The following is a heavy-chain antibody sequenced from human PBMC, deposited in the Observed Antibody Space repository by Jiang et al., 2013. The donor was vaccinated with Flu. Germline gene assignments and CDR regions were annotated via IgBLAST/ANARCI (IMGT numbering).Heavy chain of an antibody. J-gene: IGHJ4*02. D-gene: IGHD2-15*01. CDR3: ARAEGYCSGGSCQSFDY. Sequence: TSYGISWVRQAPGQGLEWMGWISAYNGNTNYAQKLQGRVTMTTDTSTSTAYMELRSLRSDDTAVYYCARAEGYCSGGSCQSFDYWGQGTLVTVSS. CDR2: ISAYNGNT. CDR1: TSYG. V-gene: IGHV1-18*04.